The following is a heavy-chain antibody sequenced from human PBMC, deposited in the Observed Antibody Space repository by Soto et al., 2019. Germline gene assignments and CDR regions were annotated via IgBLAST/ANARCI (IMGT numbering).Heavy chain of an antibody. V-gene: IGHV1-3*01. CDR1: GYTFTSYA. CDR2: INAGNGNT. CDR3: ASPKSSGWDYYYYSMDV. J-gene: IGHJ6*02. Sequence: ASVKVSCKASGYTFTSYAMHWVRQAPGQRLEWMGWINAGNGNTKYSQKFQGRVTITRDTSASTAYMELSSLRSEDTAVYYCASPKSSGWDYYYYSMDVWGQGTTVTVSS. D-gene: IGHD6-19*01.